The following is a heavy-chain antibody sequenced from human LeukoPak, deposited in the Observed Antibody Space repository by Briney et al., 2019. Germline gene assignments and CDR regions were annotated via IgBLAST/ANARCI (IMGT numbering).Heavy chain of an antibody. CDR2: IKQDGSEK. Sequence: GGSLRLSCAASGFTFSSYWTSWVRQAPGKGLEWVANIKQDGSEKYYVDSVKGRFTISRDNAKNSLYLQMNSLRAEDTAVYYCARTYYGSGKSAFDIWGQGTMVTVSS. CDR1: GFTFSSYW. D-gene: IGHD3-10*01. J-gene: IGHJ3*02. V-gene: IGHV3-7*01. CDR3: ARTYYGSGKSAFDI.